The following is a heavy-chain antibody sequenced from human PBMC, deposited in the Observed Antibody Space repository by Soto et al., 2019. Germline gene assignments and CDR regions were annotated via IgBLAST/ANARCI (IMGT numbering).Heavy chain of an antibody. Sequence: QVQLVQSGAEVKKPGASVKVSCKASGYTFTSYAMHWVRQAPGQRLEWMGWINAGNGNTKYSQKFQGRVTITRDTSXXTAYMELSSLRSEDTAVYYCARDPERLAAGPSFDYWGQGTLVTVSS. CDR2: INAGNGNT. J-gene: IGHJ4*02. D-gene: IGHD6-13*01. CDR3: ARDPERLAAGPSFDY. CDR1: GYTFTSYA. V-gene: IGHV1-3*01.